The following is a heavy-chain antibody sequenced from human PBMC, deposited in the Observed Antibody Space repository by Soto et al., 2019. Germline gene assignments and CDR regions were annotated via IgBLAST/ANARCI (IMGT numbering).Heavy chain of an antibody. J-gene: IGHJ1*01. V-gene: IGHV3-9*01. CDR2: ISWNSGSI. D-gene: IGHD4-17*01. CDR3: AKGGRTVTRYFQH. CDR1: GLTFDDYA. Sequence: EVQLVESGGGLVQPDRSLRLSCAASGLTFDDYAMHWVRQAPGKGLEWVSGISWNSGSIGYADSVKGRFTISRDNAKNSLYLQMNSLRAEDTALYYCAKGGRTVTRYFQHWGQGTLVTVSS.